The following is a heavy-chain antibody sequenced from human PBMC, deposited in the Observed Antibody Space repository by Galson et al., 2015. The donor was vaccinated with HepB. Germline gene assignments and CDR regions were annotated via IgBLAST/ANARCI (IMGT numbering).Heavy chain of an antibody. D-gene: IGHD2-15*01. Sequence: SLRLSCAASGFTFSRHGMNWVRQAPGKGLEWVATIWVDGSNKYYADSVKGRFTISRDNSKNTLSLQMNSLRADDTAVYYCASPFCTGGSCYPLWYWGQGTLVTVSS. CDR3: ASPFCTGGSCYPLWY. J-gene: IGHJ4*02. CDR2: IWVDGSNK. V-gene: IGHV3-33*07. CDR1: GFTFSRHG.